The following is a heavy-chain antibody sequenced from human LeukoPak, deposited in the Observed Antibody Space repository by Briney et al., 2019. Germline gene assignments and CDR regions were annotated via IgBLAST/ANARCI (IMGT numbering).Heavy chain of an antibody. CDR1: GFTFSSYG. J-gene: IGHJ4*02. D-gene: IGHD4-17*01. CDR2: ISYDGSNK. Sequence: GGSLRLSCAASGFTFSSYGMHWVRQAPGKGLEWVAIISYDGSNKYYVDSVKGRFTIPRDNSKNTLYLQMNSLRAEDTGVYYCAKDGPDGDHEIDCWGQGTLVTVSS. V-gene: IGHV3-30*18. CDR3: AKDGPDGDHEIDC.